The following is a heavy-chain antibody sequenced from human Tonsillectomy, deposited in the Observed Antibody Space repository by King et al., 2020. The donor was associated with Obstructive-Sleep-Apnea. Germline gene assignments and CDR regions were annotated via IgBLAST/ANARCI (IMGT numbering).Heavy chain of an antibody. CDR2: IYSDGST. Sequence: VQLVESGGGLVQPGGSLRLSCAASGFTVSSNYMSWVRQAPGKGLEWISVIYSDGSTYYADSVKGRFTISRDNSKNTLYLQMNSLRAGNTAVYYCARLWKAWKSEFDYWGQGTL. V-gene: IGHV3-66*04. CDR1: GFTVSSNY. J-gene: IGHJ4*02. CDR3: ARLWKAWKSEFDY. D-gene: IGHD3-3*01.